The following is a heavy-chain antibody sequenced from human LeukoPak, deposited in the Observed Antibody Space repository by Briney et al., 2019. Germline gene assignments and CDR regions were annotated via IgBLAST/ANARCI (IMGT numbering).Heavy chain of an antibody. Sequence: SETLSLTCTVSGGSISSGSYYWSWIRQPAGKGLEWIGRIYASGSTNYNPSLKSRVTISVDTSKNQFSLKLSSVTAADTAVYYCARGLRATESWFDPWGQGTLVTVSS. CDR2: IYASGST. CDR1: GGSISSGSYY. J-gene: IGHJ5*02. CDR3: ARGLRATESWFDP. D-gene: IGHD5-24*01. V-gene: IGHV4-61*02.